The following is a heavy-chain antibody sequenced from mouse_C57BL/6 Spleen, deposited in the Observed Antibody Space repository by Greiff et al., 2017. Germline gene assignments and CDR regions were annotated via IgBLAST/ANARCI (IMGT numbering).Heavy chain of an antibody. D-gene: IGHD2-1*01. CDR2: ISSGGSYT. CDR3: ARQGNYGNYDWYFDV. Sequence: EVHLVESGGDLVKPGGSLKLSCAASGFTFSSYGMSWVRQTPDKRLEWVATISSGGSYTYYPDSVKGRFTISRDNAKNTLYLQMSSLKSEDTAMYYCARQGNYGNYDWYFDVWGTGTTVTVSS. V-gene: IGHV5-6*01. J-gene: IGHJ1*03. CDR1: GFTFSSYG.